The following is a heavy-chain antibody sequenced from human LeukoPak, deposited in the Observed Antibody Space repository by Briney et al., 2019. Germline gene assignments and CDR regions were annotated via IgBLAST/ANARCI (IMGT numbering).Heavy chain of an antibody. V-gene: IGHV3-72*01. CDR2: TRNKANSYTT. D-gene: IGHD6-19*01. Sequence: PGGSLRLSCAASGFTFSDHYMDWVRQAPGKGLEWVGRTRNKANSYTTEYAASVKGRFTISRDDSKNSLYLQMNSLRTEDTAVYYCRIAVAPLDAFDIWGQGTMVTASS. CDR1: GFTFSDHY. CDR3: RIAVAPLDAFDI. J-gene: IGHJ3*02.